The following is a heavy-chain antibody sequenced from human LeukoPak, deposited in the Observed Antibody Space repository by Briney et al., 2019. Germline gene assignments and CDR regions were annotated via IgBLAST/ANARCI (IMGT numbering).Heavy chain of an antibody. Sequence: GGSLRLSCAASGFTFSSYEMNWVRQAPGKGLEWVSYISSSGSTIYYPDSVKGRFTISRDTAKTSPYLQMNSLRAEDTAVYYCARNCSGDCQSYGMDVWGQGTTVTVSS. J-gene: IGHJ6*02. CDR2: ISSSGSTI. D-gene: IGHD2-21*02. CDR1: GFTFSSYE. CDR3: ARNCSGDCQSYGMDV. V-gene: IGHV3-48*03.